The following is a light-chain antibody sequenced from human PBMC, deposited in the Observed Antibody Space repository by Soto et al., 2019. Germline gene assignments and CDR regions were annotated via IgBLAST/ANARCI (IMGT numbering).Light chain of an antibody. CDR3: QQYNSYRWT. V-gene: IGKV1-5*01. CDR1: QSISSW. Sequence: DIQMTQSPSTLSASVGDRVTITCRASQSISSWLAWYQQKPGKAPKLLIYDASSLESGVPSRSSGSGSGTEFTLTISSLQPDDFATYYCQQYNSYRWTFGQGTKVEIK. CDR2: DAS. J-gene: IGKJ1*01.